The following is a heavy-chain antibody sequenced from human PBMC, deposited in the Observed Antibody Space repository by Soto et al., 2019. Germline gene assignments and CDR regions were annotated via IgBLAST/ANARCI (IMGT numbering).Heavy chain of an antibody. CDR1: GFTFSSYT. CDR2: ISGSGGST. D-gene: IGHD6-19*01. Sequence: EVQLLESGGGLVQPGGSLRLSCAASGFTFSSYTMSWVRQAPGKGLEWVSAISGSGGSTYYADSVKGRFTISRDNSKNTRYLQMNSLRAEDTAVYYCAKTLSSGWYRGGCDYGGQGTLVTVSS. J-gene: IGHJ4*02. V-gene: IGHV3-23*01. CDR3: AKTLSSGWYRGGCDY.